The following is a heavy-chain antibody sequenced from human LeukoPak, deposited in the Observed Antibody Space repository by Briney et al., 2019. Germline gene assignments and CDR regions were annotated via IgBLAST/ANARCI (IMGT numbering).Heavy chain of an antibody. V-gene: IGHV3-23*01. Sequence: AVSLRLSCAASGFPFYTYAMSWVRQAPGKGLQWVSRINGGGRGTYYADSLKVRFTISRDNSKNTLYLQINSLRPEDTARYYCAKGGLGKEVFDSCGPGTLVTVSS. CDR3: AKGGLGKEVFDS. CDR1: GFPFYTYA. J-gene: IGHJ4*02. CDR2: INGGGRGT. D-gene: IGHD1-1*01.